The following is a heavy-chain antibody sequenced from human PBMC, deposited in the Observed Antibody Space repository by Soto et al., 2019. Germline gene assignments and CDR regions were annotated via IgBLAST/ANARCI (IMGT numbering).Heavy chain of an antibody. CDR2: IIPILGTT. V-gene: IGHV1-69*01. CDR3: AKKNPHGDSNKAWLDP. Sequence: QVQLLQSGTELRQPGSSVTISCTPSGGTFVSSAFAWVRQAPGGRIEWMGGIIPILGTTKYAEKFLGRLTIRADDSSRTAFLELSSLTVDAPAVYFCAKKNPHGDSNKAWLDPWGQGTLVTVST. J-gene: IGHJ5*02. D-gene: IGHD2-8*01. CDR1: GGTFVSSA.